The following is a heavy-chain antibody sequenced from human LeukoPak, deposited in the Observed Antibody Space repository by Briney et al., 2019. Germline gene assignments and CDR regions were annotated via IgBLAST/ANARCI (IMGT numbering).Heavy chain of an antibody. CDR2: IIPILGIA. Sequence: GASVKVSCKASGGTFSSYAISWVRQAPGQGLEWMGRIIPILGIANYAQKFQGRVTITADKSTSTAYMELSSLRSEDTAVYYCARNGGDFWSGYYTGPDAFDIWGQGTMVTVSS. CDR3: ARNGGDFWSGYYTGPDAFDI. D-gene: IGHD3-3*01. CDR1: GGTFSSYA. V-gene: IGHV1-69*04. J-gene: IGHJ3*02.